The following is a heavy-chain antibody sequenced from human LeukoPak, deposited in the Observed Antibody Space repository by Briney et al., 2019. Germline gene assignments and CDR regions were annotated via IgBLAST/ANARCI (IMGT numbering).Heavy chain of an antibody. D-gene: IGHD6-13*01. CDR1: GYTFTSYG. CDR3: ARAGYSSSWSFDY. CDR2: INPNSGGT. Sequence: ASVKVSCKASGYTFTSYGISWVRQAPGQGLEWMGWINPNSGGTNYAQKFQGRVTMTRDTSISTAYMELSRLRSDDTAVYYCARAGYSSSWSFDYWGQGTLVTVSS. V-gene: IGHV1-2*02. J-gene: IGHJ4*02.